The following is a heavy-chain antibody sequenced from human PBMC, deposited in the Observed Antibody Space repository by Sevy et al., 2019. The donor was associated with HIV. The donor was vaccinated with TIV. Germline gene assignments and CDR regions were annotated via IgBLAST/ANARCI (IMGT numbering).Heavy chain of an antibody. CDR3: AREDIWNGSSTSCTTPGWFDP. D-gene: IGHD2-2*01. CDR1: GYTFTGYY. J-gene: IGHJ5*02. CDR2: INPNSGGT. V-gene: IGHV1-2*02. Sequence: ASVKVSCKASGYTFTGYYMHWVRQAPGQGLEWMGWINPNSGGTNYAQKFQGRVTMTRDTSISTAYMELSRLRSDDTAVYYCAREDIWNGSSTSCTTPGWFDPWGQGTLVTVSS.